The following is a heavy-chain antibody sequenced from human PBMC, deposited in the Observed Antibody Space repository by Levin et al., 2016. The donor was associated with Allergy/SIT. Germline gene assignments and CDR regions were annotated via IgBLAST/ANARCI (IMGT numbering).Heavy chain of an antibody. V-gene: IGHV4-59*01. J-gene: IGHJ6*02. CDR2: IYSSGIYSSGIS. CDR3: ARDGGETGPRESDAFNWFGMDV. Sequence: RQAPGKGLEWIGYIYSSGIYSSGISNYSPSLRSRVTISVDLSKNQFSLKLTSVTAADTAVYYCARDGGETGPRESDAFNWFGMDVWGQGATVTVSS. D-gene: IGHD1-7*01.